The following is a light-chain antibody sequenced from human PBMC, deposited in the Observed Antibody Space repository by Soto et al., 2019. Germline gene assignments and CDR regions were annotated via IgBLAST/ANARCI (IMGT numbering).Light chain of an antibody. CDR2: KAS. Sequence: DIQRTQSPSTLSGSVGDRVTITCRASQTISSWLAWYQQKPGKAPKLLIYKASTLKSGVPSRFSGSGSGTEFTLTISGLQPDDFATYYCQHYNSYSEAFGQGTKVDTK. J-gene: IGKJ1*01. V-gene: IGKV1-5*03. CDR3: QHYNSYSEA. CDR1: QTISSW.